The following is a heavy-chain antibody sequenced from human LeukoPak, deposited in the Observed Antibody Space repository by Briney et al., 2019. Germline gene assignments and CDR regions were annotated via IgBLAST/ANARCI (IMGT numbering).Heavy chain of an antibody. CDR2: INHSGST. CDR3: ASGYGDYFDY. D-gene: IGHD4-17*01. CDR1: GGSFSGYY. J-gene: IGHJ4*02. V-gene: IGHV4-34*01. Sequence: PPETLSLTCAVYGGSFSGYYWSWIRQPPGKGLEWIGEINHSGSTNYNPSLKSRVTMSVDTSKNQFSLKLSSVTAADTAVYYCASGYGDYFDYWGQGTLVTVSS.